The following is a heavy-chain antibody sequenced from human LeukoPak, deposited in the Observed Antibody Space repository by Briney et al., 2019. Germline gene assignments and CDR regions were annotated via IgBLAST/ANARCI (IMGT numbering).Heavy chain of an antibody. V-gene: IGHV3-23*01. CDR1: GFTFSSSA. D-gene: IGHD3-9*01. Sequence: GGSLRLSCAASGFTFSSSAMSWGRQSPGKVREWGGGIINRGGSTYYADSVKGRFTISRDNSKNMLYLQMKSLRAEDKAVYYCAKVSESNYDFLTGYYTPYYFDYWGQGTLVTVSS. CDR2: IINRGGST. J-gene: IGHJ4*02. CDR3: AKVSESNYDFLTGYYTPYYFDY.